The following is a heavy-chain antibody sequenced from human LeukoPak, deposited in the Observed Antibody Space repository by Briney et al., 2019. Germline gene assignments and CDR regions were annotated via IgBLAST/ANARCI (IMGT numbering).Heavy chain of an antibody. CDR3: ARIACSSSSCTYSGRRRLRGGSLDP. V-gene: IGHV1-18*01. CDR1: GYTFNTYG. D-gene: IGHD2-2*01. CDR2: ISSYNGNT. J-gene: IGHJ5*02. Sequence: ASVKVSCKASGYTFNTYGITWVRQAPGHGLEWMGWISSYNGNTSYAAKVQGRITVTKDTSASTAYLELRRLRSDDTAVYYCARIACSSSSCTYSGRRRLRGGSLDPWGQGTLVTVSS.